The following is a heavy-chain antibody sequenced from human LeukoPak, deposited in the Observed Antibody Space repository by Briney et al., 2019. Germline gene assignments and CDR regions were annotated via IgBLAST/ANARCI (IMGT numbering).Heavy chain of an antibody. CDR1: GGTSNSYA. Sequence: SVKVSCKASGGTSNSYAINWVRQAPGQGLEWMGGIIPRLGTTKYIEKFQGRITITTDESTTTAYMELTSLRSEDTAVYYCAADGTDWGQGTLVTVSS. CDR2: IIPRLGTT. V-gene: IGHV1-69*05. CDR3: AADGTD. J-gene: IGHJ4*02.